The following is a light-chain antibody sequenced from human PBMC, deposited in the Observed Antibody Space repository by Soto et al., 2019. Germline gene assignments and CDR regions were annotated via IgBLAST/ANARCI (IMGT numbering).Light chain of an antibody. CDR3: QQYGRSSWT. CDR2: GAY. CDR1: QSVSIND. Sequence: EIVLTQSPGTLSLSPGERATLSCRASQSVSINDLAWYQQKPGQAPRLLIYGAYIRATGIPDRFSGSGSGTDFTLTISRLEPEDFAVYYCQQYGRSSWTFGQGTKVDIK. J-gene: IGKJ1*01. V-gene: IGKV3-20*01.